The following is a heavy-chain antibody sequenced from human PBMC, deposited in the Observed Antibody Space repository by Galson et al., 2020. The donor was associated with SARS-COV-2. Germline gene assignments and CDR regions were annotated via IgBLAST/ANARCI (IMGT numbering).Heavy chain of an antibody. CDR1: RGTFSSYA. CDR2: IIPIFGTA. V-gene: IGHV1-69*13. Sequence: SVKVSCKASRGTFSSYAISWVRQAPGHGLEWMGGIIPIFGTANYAQKFQGRVTITADESTSTAYMELSSLRSEDTAVYYCARGQILEWLLGGYYYYGMDVWGQGTTVTVSS. J-gene: IGHJ6*02. CDR3: ARGQILEWLLGGYYYYGMDV. D-gene: IGHD3-3*01.